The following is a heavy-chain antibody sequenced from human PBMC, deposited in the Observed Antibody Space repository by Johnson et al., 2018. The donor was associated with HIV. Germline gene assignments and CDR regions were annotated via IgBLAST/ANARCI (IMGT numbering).Heavy chain of an antibody. CDR3: AKDKDAFDI. CDR2: ISWNSGSI. CDR1: GFTFDDYA. Sequence: EVQLVESGGGLVKPGGSLRLSCAASGFTFDDYAMHWVRQAPGQGLEWVSGISWNSGSIGYADSVKGRFTISRDNAKNSLYLQMNSLRAEDTALYYCAKDKDAFDIWGQGTMVTVSS. J-gene: IGHJ3*02. V-gene: IGHV3-9*01.